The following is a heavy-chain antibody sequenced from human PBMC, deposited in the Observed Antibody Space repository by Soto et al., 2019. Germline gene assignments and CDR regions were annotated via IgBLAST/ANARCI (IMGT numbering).Heavy chain of an antibody. D-gene: IGHD1-1*01. Sequence: ASVKVSCKASGYTFSDYYIHWLRQSPGQGLEWMGWINPNSGGTKYAPKFQGGVTMTRDTSITTAYMELSRLRSGDTAVYYCAKEPATAKPEGVDFWGQGTLVTVSS. CDR1: GYTFSDYY. V-gene: IGHV1-2*02. J-gene: IGHJ4*02. CDR2: INPNSGGT. CDR3: AKEPATAKPEGVDF.